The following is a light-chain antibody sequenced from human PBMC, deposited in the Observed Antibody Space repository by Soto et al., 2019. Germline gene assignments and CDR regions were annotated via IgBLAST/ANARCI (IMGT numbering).Light chain of an antibody. Sequence: EIVFTQSPATLSLSPGERATLSCSASESVSSYLAWYQQRPGQAPSLLIYDTSTRATGIPGRFSGSGSGTELTLTISSLQSEDFAVYACQQYSNWLTTTFGQGTRLEIK. V-gene: IGKV3-15*01. CDR1: ESVSSY. CDR2: DTS. CDR3: QQYSNWLTTT. J-gene: IGKJ5*01.